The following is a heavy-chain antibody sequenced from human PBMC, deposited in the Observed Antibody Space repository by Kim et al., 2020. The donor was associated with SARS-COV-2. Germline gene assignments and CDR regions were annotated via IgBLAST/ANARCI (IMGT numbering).Heavy chain of an antibody. CDR3: ARVWFGRGYSYGYRDYYFDY. CDR2: IYYSGST. D-gene: IGHD5-18*01. Sequence: SETLSLTCTVSGGSISSGGYYWSWIRQHPGKGLEWIGYIYYSGSTYYNPSLKSRVTISVDTSKNQFSLKLSSVTAADTAVYYCARVWFGRGYSYGYRDYYFDYWGQGTLVTVSS. J-gene: IGHJ4*02. V-gene: IGHV4-31*03. CDR1: GGSISSGGYY.